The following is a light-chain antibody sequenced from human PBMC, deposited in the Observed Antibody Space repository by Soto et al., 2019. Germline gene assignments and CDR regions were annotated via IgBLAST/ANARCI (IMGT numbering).Light chain of an antibody. V-gene: IGKV3-20*01. CDR3: QQYGSAGT. CDR1: QSVSNNY. CDR2: GAS. J-gene: IGKJ1*01. Sequence: EIVFTQSPGTLSLSPGERATLSCRASQSVSNNYLAWYQPKHGQAPRLLIYGASNRATGIPDRLSGSGSGTDFTLTISRLEPEDFAVYYCQQYGSAGTFGQGAKVDIK.